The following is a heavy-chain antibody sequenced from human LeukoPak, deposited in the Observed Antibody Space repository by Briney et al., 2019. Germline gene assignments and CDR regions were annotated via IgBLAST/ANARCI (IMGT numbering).Heavy chain of an antibody. J-gene: IGHJ5*02. CDR1: GFTFSSYA. CDR2: ISYDGSNK. V-gene: IGHV3-30*04. Sequence: HPGRSLRLSCAASGFTFSSYAMPWVRQAPGKGLEWVAVISYDGSNKYYADSVKGRFTISRDNSKNTLYLQMNSLRAEDTAVYYCARRGSSSWYEWFDPWGQGTLVTVSS. CDR3: ARRGSSSWYEWFDP. D-gene: IGHD6-13*01.